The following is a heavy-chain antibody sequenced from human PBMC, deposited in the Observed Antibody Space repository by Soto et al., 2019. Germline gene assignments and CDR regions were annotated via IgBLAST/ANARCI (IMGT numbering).Heavy chain of an antibody. J-gene: IGHJ3*02. D-gene: IGHD6-25*01. Sequence: SGPTLVNPTQTLTLTCTFSGFSLSTNRKCISWIRQPPGKALEWLALIAWDDNKYYSTSLETRLTISKDTSKNQVVLTMTNMGPVDTATYYCSRILGDGRLLAATAAFDTRAQGATVT. CDR1: GFSLSTNRKC. CDR2: IAWDDNK. V-gene: IGHV2-70*01. CDR3: SRILGDGRLLAATAAFDT.